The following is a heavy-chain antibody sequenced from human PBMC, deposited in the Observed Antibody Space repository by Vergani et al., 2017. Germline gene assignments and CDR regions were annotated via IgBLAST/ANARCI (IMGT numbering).Heavy chain of an antibody. CDR1: GFTFSSYA. Sequence: VQLVESGGGVVQPGRSLRLSCAASGFTFSSYAMSWVRQAPGKGLEWVSAISGSGGSTYYADSVKGRFTISRDNSKNTLYLQMNSLRAEDTAVYYCAKDLTGGYSSSWYEDAFDIWGQGTMVTVSS. V-gene: IGHV3-23*04. J-gene: IGHJ3*02. CDR2: ISGSGGST. CDR3: AKDLTGGYSSSWYEDAFDI. D-gene: IGHD6-13*01.